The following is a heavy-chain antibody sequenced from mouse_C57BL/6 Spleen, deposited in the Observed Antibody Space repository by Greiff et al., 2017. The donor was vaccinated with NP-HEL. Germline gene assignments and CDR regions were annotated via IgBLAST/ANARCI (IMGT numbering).Heavy chain of an antibody. CDR2: IDPSDSET. J-gene: IGHJ4*01. CDR3: ARGRRSSPYYYAMDY. Sequence: QVQLQQPGAELVRPGSSVKLSCKASGYTFTSYWMHWVKQRPIQGLEWIGNIDPSDSETHYNQKFKDKATLTVDKSSSTAYMQLSSLTSEDSAVYYCARGRRSSPYYYAMDYWGQGTSVTVSS. CDR1: GYTFTSYW. D-gene: IGHD1-1*01. V-gene: IGHV1-52*01.